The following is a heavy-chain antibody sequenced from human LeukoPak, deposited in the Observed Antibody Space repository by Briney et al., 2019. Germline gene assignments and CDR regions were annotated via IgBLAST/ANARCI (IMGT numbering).Heavy chain of an antibody. CDR2: IWYDGSNK. CDR1: GFTFSSYG. Sequence: GGSRRLSCAASGFTFSSYGMHWVRQAPGKGLEWVAAIWYDGSNKYYADSVKGRFTISRDNSKNTLYLQMNSLRAEDTAVYYCAKSPAEGGATISYFDYWGQGTLVTVSS. V-gene: IGHV3-33*06. CDR3: AKSPAEGGATISYFDY. D-gene: IGHD5-12*01. J-gene: IGHJ4*02.